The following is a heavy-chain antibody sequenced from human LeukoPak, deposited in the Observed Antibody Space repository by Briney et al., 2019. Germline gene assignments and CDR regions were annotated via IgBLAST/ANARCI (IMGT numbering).Heavy chain of an antibody. V-gene: IGHV2-5*02. Sequence: SGPTLVKPTQTLTLTCTFSGFSLSTSGVGVGWIRQPPGKALEWLALIYWDDDKRYSPSLKSRLTITKDTSKNQVVLTMTNMDPVDTATYYCAHARFNMGATTYTRLHAFDIWGQGTMVTVSS. CDR3: AHARFNMGATTYTRLHAFDI. CDR2: IYWDDDK. D-gene: IGHD1-26*01. CDR1: GFSLSTSGVG. J-gene: IGHJ3*02.